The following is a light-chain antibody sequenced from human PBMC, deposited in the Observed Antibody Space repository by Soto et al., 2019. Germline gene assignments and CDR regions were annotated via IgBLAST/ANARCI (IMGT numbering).Light chain of an antibody. CDR3: SSYTNSDTPGV. CDR2: GVS. V-gene: IGLV2-14*01. J-gene: IGLJ2*01. CDR1: SNDVGGYNY. Sequence: QSALTQPASVSGSPGQSITISCTGSSNDVGGYNYVSWYQQHPGKAPKLMIYGVSNRPSGVSNRFSGSKSGNTASLTISGLQADDEADYYCSSYTNSDTPGVFGGGTKLTVL.